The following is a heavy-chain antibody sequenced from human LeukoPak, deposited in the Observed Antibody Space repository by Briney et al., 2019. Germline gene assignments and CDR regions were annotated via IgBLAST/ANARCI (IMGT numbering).Heavy chain of an antibody. CDR1: GFAFSTYA. J-gene: IGHJ4*02. CDR2: ISYDGSNK. D-gene: IGHD1-14*01. Sequence: GGSLRLSCAASGFAFSTYAMHWVRQAPGKGLEWVAVISYDGSNKYYADSVKGRFTISRDNSKNTLYLQMNSLRAEDTAVYYCASVGSTGYWGQGALVTVS. CDR3: ASVGSTGY. V-gene: IGHV3-30-3*02.